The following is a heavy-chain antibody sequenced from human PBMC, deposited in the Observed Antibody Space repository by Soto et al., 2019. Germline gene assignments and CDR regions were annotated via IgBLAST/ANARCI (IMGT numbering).Heavy chain of an antibody. D-gene: IGHD6-19*01. CDR3: ARARGIAVAADY. J-gene: IGHJ4*02. V-gene: IGHV3-30-3*01. CDR2: ISFDGSTK. CDR1: GFTFSSYA. Sequence: VQLVESGGTVVQPGRSLRLSCAASGFTFSSYAMHWVRQAPGKGLEWVAVISFDGSTKYYPDPVKGRFTIARDNSKNTLYLQMNSLRAEDTAVYYCARARGIAVAADYWGQGTLVTVSS.